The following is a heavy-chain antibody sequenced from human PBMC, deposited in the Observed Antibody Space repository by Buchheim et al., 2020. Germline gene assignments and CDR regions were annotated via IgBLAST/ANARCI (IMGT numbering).Heavy chain of an antibody. J-gene: IGHJ6*02. CDR2: IYHSGST. CDR3: ARVKRWYSSSSSDYYYGMDV. CDR1: GGSISSSNW. D-gene: IGHD6-6*01. Sequence: QVQLQESGPGLVKPSGTLSLTCAVSGGSISSSNWWSWVRQPPGKGLEWIGEIYHSGSTNYNPSPKSRVTISVDKTKNQFSLKLSSVTAEDTAVYYCARVKRWYSSSSSDYYYGMDVWGQGTT. V-gene: IGHV4-4*02.